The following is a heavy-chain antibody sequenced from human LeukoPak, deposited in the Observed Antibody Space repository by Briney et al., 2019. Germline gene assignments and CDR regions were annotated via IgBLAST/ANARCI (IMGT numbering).Heavy chain of an antibody. Sequence: GASVKVSCKASGYTFTDDYIHWVRQAPGQGLEWMGWINVNSGGTNYAQKFYARVTMTRGTSISTAYMELSRLRSDDTAVFYCARSPHILTGENFDFWGQGTLVTVSS. D-gene: IGHD3-9*01. V-gene: IGHV1-2*02. J-gene: IGHJ4*02. CDR3: ARSPHILTGENFDF. CDR2: INVNSGGT. CDR1: GYTFTDDY.